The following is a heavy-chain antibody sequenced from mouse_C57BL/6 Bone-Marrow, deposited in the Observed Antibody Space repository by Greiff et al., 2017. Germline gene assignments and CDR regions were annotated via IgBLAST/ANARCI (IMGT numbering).Heavy chain of an antibody. CDR1: GFNIKDDY. J-gene: IGHJ2*01. V-gene: IGHV14-4*01. CDR3: TTPGSSSFFEY. CDR2: IDPENGDT. D-gene: IGHD1-1*01. Sequence: EVQLQQSGAELVRPGASVKLSCTASGFNIKDDYMHWVKQRPEQGLEWIGWIDPENGDTEYASKFQGKATITADTSSNTAYLQLSSLTSEDTAVYYCTTPGSSSFFEYWGQGTTLTVSS.